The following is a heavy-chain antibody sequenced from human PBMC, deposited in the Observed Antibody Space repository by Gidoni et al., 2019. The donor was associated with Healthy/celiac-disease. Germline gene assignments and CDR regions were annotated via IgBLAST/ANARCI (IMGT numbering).Heavy chain of an antibody. Sequence: EVQLVESGGGLVKPGGSLRLACAASGFTFSNAWMSWVRQAPGKGLEWVGRIKSKTDGGTTDYAAPVKGRFTISRDDSKNTLYLQMNSLKTEDTAVYYCTTDLLAVAGTELFDYWGQGTLVTVSS. D-gene: IGHD6-19*01. CDR3: TTDLLAVAGTELFDY. CDR2: IKSKTDGGTT. J-gene: IGHJ4*02. CDR1: GFTFSNAW. V-gene: IGHV3-15*01.